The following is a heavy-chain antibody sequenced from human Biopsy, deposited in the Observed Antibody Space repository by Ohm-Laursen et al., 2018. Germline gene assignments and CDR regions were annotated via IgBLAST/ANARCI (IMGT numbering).Heavy chain of an antibody. V-gene: IGHV1-18*01. CDR3: ARAKLEPVYYYDGMDV. D-gene: IGHD1-1*01. CDR2: INTENGNT. J-gene: IGHJ6*02. CDR1: GYTFTSYG. Sequence: GASVKVSCKASGYTFTSYGISWVRQAPGQGLEWMGWINTENGNTIYAQNLQGRVTMTADTSTSTAYMEVTSLRSDDTAVYYCARAKLEPVYYYDGMDVWGQGTTVTVSS.